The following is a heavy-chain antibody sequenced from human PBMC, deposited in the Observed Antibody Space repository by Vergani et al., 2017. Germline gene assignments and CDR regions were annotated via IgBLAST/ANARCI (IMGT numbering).Heavy chain of an antibody. CDR2: ISAYNGNT. CDR1: GYTFTSYG. D-gene: IGHD2-21*02. J-gene: IGHJ4*02. V-gene: IGHV1-18*01. Sequence: QVQLVQSGAEVKKPGASVKVSCKASGYTFTSYGISWVRQAPGQGLEWMGWISAYNGNTNYAQKLQGRVTMTTDTSTSTAYMELRSLRSDDTAVYYCAGARGGHCGGDCYQYYFDYWGQGTLVTVSS. CDR3: AGARGGHCGGDCYQYYFDY.